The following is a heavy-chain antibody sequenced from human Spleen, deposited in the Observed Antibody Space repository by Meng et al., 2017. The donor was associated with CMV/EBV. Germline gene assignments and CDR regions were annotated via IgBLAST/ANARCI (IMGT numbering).Heavy chain of an antibody. J-gene: IGHJ4*02. V-gene: IGHV1-2*02. CDR3: ARDRGRTSDY. CDR1: GYTFNGHY. CDR2: INPDSGGT. Sequence: VSCKASGYTFNGHYIHWVRQAPGQGLEWMGWINPDSGGTNYAQKFQDRVTMTRDTSITTAYMELSRLRSDDTAMYYCARDRGRTSDYWGQGTLVTVSS. D-gene: IGHD1-1*01.